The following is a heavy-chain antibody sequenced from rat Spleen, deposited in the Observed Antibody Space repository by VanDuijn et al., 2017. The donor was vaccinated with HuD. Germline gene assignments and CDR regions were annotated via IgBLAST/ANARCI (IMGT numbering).Heavy chain of an antibody. CDR3: TRAPGKGYVMDA. V-gene: IGHV2-32*01. D-gene: IGHD5-1*01. Sequence: QVQLQESGPGLVQPSQTLSLTCTVSGFSLTDYHVHWVRQPPGKGLEWMGVMWSDADTSYNSGLKSRLSISRDTSKSQVFLKMNSLQTEDTAIYYCTRAPGKGYVMDAWGQGTAVTVS. J-gene: IGHJ4*01. CDR2: MWSDADT. CDR1: GFSLTDYH.